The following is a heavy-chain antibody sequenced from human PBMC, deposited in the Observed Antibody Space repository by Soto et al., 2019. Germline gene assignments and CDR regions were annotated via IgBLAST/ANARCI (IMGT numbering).Heavy chain of an antibody. CDR3: XXXXXXXXXGRYYYYYYMDV. CDR2: ISWNSGSI. Sequence: EVQLVESGGGLVQPGRSLRLSCAASGFTFDDYAMHWVRQAPGKGLEWVSGISWNSGSIGYADSVKGRFTISRDNAKNSLYLQMNSLRAEDTAXXXXXXXXXXXXXGRYYYYYYMDVWGKGTTVTVSS. D-gene: IGHD1-26*01. J-gene: IGHJ6*03. CDR1: GFTFDDYA. V-gene: IGHV3-9*01.